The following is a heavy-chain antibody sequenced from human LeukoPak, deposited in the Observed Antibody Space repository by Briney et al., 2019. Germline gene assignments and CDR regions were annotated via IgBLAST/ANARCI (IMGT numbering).Heavy chain of an antibody. J-gene: IGHJ6*04. D-gene: IGHD3-10*02. Sequence: GGSLRLSCAASGFTVSSNYMSWVRQAPGKGLEWVSVISGSGGSTYYADSVKGRFTISRDNAKNSLYLQMNSLRAEDTAVYYCAELGITMTGGVWGKGTTVTISS. CDR1: GFTVSSNY. CDR2: ISGSGGST. V-gene: IGHV3-23*01. CDR3: AELGITMTGGV.